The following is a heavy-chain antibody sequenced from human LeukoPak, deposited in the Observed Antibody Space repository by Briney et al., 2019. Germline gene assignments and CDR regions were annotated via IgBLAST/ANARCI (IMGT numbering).Heavy chain of an antibody. CDR2: ITASDTTK. D-gene: IGHD6-13*01. CDR1: GLTFSSYN. V-gene: IGHV3-48*01. J-gene: IGHJ5*02. CDR3: AAASAFSSSWRS. Sequence: PGGSLRLSCAASGLTFSSYNMNWVRQAPGKGPEWVAYITASDTTKYHADSVKGRFTISRDNAKKSLFLQMNSLRAEDTAVYYCAAASAFSSSWRSWGQGTVVSVSS.